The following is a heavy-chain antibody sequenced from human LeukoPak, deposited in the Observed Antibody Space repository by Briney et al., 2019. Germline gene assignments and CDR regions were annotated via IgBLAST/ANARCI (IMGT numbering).Heavy chain of an antibody. CDR1: LDSVSSNSAA. Sequence: QTLSLTCAISLDSVSSNSAAWNWIRQSPSRGLEWLGMTYYRSEWYNDYAVSVKSRININPDTSKNQFSLQLNSVTPEDTAVYYCAQADGTGYFYFQHWGQGTLVTVSS. J-gene: IGHJ1*01. CDR2: TYYRSEWYN. D-gene: IGHD3-22*01. V-gene: IGHV6-1*01. CDR3: AQADGTGYFYFQH.